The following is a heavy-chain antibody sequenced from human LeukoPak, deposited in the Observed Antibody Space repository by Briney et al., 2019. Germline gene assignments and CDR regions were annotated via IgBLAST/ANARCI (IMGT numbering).Heavy chain of an antibody. V-gene: IGHV3-66*01. D-gene: IGHD5-18*01. CDR1: GFTVSSNY. CDR3: ARASQLWSAYDY. Sequence: GGSLRLSCAASGFTVSSNYMSWVRQAPGKGLEWVSVIYSGGSTYYADSVKSRFTISRDNSKNTLYLQMNSLRAEDTAVYYCARASQLWSAYDYWGQGTLVTVSS. CDR2: IYSGGST. J-gene: IGHJ4*02.